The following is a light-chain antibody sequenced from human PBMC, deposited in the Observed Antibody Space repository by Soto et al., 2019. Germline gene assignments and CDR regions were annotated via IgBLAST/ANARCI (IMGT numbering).Light chain of an antibody. Sequence: EIVLTQSPATLSLSPGERATLSGRASQSVSSYFAWYQHKPGQAPRLLIYDASTRATGIPARFSGSGSGTDFTLTISSLEPEDFAVYYCQHRSTPRTFGGGTKVEIK. J-gene: IGKJ4*01. CDR2: DAS. V-gene: IGKV3-11*01. CDR3: QHRSTPRT. CDR1: QSVSSY.